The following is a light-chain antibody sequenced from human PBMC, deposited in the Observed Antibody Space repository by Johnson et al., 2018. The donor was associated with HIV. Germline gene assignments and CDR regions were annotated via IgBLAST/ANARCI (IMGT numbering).Light chain of an antibody. CDR2: DNN. CDR3: ETWASSLSGV. J-gene: IGLJ1*01. Sequence: QSVLTQPPSVSAAPGQKVTISCSGSSSNIGNNYVSWYQQLPGTAPKLLIYDNNKRPSGIPDRFSGSKSGTSATLGITGLQTGDEAEYYCETWASSLSGVFGTGTKFTVL. V-gene: IGLV1-51*01. CDR1: SSNIGNNY.